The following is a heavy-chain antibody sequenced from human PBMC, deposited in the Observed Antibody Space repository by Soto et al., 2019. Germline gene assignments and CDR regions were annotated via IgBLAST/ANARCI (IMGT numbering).Heavy chain of an antibody. CDR3: ARRYGYAFDI. CDR2: IYYSGST. D-gene: IGHD4-17*01. CDR1: GGSISSYD. J-gene: IGHJ3*02. Sequence: PSETLSLTCTVSGGSISSYDLSWIRQPPGKGLEWIGYIYYSGSTNYNPSLKSRVTISVDTSKNQFSLKLSSVTAADTAVYYCARRYGYAFDIWGQGTMVTVS. V-gene: IGHV4-59*01.